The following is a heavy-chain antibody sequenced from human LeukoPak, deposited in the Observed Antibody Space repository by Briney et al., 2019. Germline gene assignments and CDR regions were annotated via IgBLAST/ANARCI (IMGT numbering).Heavy chain of an antibody. J-gene: IGHJ4*02. CDR2: ISGYNGHT. CDR3: ARERARDFDY. V-gene: IGHV1-18*01. CDR1: GYSFRSYG. D-gene: IGHD3-10*01. Sequence: ASVKVSCKASGYSFRSYGISWVRQAPGQGLEWVGWISGYNGHTYYAQKLQGRVTMTTDTSTSTAYMELRSLRSDDTAVYFCARERARDFDYWGQGTLVTVSS.